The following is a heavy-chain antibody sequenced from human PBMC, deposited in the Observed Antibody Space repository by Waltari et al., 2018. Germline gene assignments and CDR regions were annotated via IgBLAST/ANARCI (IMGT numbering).Heavy chain of an antibody. D-gene: IGHD2-21*02. J-gene: IGHJ4*02. CDR1: GGSISSTTYS. CDR3: ARRVVTTGGVDY. V-gene: IGHV4-39*07. Sequence: QLQLQESGPRLVRPSETLSLTCTVSGGSISSTTYSWAWIRQTPGKGLEWIGYIHYSGNTYYNPSLRSRVTISVDTSKNQFALNLRSVTAADTAVYYCARRVVTTGGVDYWGQGTLVTVSS. CDR2: IHYSGNT.